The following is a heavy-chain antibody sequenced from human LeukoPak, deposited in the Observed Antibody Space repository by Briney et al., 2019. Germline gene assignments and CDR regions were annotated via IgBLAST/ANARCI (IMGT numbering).Heavy chain of an antibody. J-gene: IGHJ4*02. D-gene: IGHD1-7*01. CDR1: GGSISSITYY. CDR2: MYYRGNT. V-gene: IGHV4-39*07. CDR3: ARLYGNYQNYFDY. Sequence: SETLSLTCTVSGGSISSITYYWVWIRQPPGKGLEWVVHMYYRGNTFYNPSLQSRVTISVDTSKNQFSLKLRSVTAADTAVYYCARLYGNYQNYFDYWGQGTLVTVSS.